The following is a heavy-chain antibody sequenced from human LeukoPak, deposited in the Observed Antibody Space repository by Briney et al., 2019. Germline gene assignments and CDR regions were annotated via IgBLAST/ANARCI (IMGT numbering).Heavy chain of an antibody. CDR3: ARERRPYCSSTSCYAGRPTVYYYYMDV. D-gene: IGHD2-2*01. Sequence: SETLSLTCTVSGSSISSYYWSWIRQPAGKGLEWIGRIYTSGSTNYNPSLKSRVTISVDTSKNQFSLKLSSVTAADTAVYYCARERRPYCSSTSCYAGRPTVYYYYMDVWGKGTTVTVSS. CDR1: GSSISSYY. V-gene: IGHV4-4*07. CDR2: IYTSGST. J-gene: IGHJ6*03.